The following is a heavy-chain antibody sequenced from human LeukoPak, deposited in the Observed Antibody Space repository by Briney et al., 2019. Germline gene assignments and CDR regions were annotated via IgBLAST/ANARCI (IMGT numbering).Heavy chain of an antibody. Sequence: SETLSLTCTVSGASISSYYWGWIRQPPGKGLEWIGSIYYSGSTYYNPSLKSRVTISVDTSKNQFSLKLSSVTAADTAVYYCARDPAYDSSGVDYWGQGTLVTVSS. J-gene: IGHJ4*02. CDR1: GASISSYY. D-gene: IGHD3-22*01. CDR2: IYYSGST. V-gene: IGHV4-39*07. CDR3: ARDPAYDSSGVDY.